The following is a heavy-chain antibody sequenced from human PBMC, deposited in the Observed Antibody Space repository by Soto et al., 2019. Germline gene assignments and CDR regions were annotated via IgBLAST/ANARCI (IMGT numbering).Heavy chain of an antibody. CDR3: TRVLIYYDFWSGYYPTLDAFDI. CDR2: IRSKAYGGTT. CDR1: GFTFCDYA. J-gene: IGHJ3*02. V-gene: IGHV3-49*04. D-gene: IGHD3-3*01. Sequence: GGSLRLSCTASGFTFCDYAMSWVRQAPGKGLEWVGFIRSKAYGGTTEYAASVKGRFTISRDDSKSIAYLQMNSLKTEDTAVYYCTRVLIYYDFWSGYYPTLDAFDIWGQGTMVTVSS.